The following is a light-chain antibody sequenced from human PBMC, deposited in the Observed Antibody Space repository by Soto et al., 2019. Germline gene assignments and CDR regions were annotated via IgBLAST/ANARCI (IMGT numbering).Light chain of an antibody. CDR1: QGISNF. CDR3: QKYISAPLLA. Sequence: DIQMTQSPSSLSVSVGDRVTITCQASQGISNFLAWYQQKPGKVPKLLIYAASTLQSGVPSRFSGSGSGTDFTLTITSLQPEDVGTYYCQKYISAPLLAFGGGTKVEIK. CDR2: AAS. V-gene: IGKV1-27*01. J-gene: IGKJ4*01.